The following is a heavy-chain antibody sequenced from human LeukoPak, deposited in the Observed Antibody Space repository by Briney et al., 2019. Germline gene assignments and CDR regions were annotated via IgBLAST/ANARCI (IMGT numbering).Heavy chain of an antibody. J-gene: IGHJ4*02. Sequence: ASVKVSCKASGYTFTSYAITWVRQAPGQGLEWMGWISAYNGNTNYAQKLQGRVTMTTDTSTSTAYMELRSLRSDDTAVYYCARASSYYDFWSGSIWNFDYWGQGTLVTVSS. CDR2: ISAYNGNT. CDR1: GYTFTSYA. D-gene: IGHD3-3*01. CDR3: ARASSYYDFWSGSIWNFDY. V-gene: IGHV1-18*01.